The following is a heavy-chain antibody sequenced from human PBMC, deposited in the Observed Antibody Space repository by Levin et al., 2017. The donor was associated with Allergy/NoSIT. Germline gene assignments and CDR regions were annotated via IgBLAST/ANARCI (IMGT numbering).Heavy chain of an antibody. J-gene: IGHJ4*02. D-gene: IGHD3-9*01. CDR3: AREGDYDILTGYYLDY. V-gene: IGHV3-53*01. CDR2: IYSGGST. CDR1: GFTVSSNY. Sequence: ETLSLTCAASGFTVSSNYMSWVRQAPGKGLEWVSVIYSGGSTYYADSVKGRFTISRDNSKNTLYLQMNSLRAEDTAVYYCAREGDYDILTGYYLDYWGQGTLVTVSS.